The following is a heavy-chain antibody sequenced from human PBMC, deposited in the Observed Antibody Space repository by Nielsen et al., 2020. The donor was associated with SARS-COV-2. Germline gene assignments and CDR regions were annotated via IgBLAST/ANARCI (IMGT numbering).Heavy chain of an antibody. Sequence: GESLKISCAASGFTFSTHAMNWVRQAPGKGLEWVSGINWNGGSTGYADSVKGRFTISRDNAKNSLYLQMNSLRAEDTALYHCASIDSSGYYGWAFDIWGQGTMATVSS. CDR1: GFTFSTHA. V-gene: IGHV3-20*01. CDR3: ASIDSSGYYGWAFDI. CDR2: INWNGGST. J-gene: IGHJ3*02. D-gene: IGHD3-22*01.